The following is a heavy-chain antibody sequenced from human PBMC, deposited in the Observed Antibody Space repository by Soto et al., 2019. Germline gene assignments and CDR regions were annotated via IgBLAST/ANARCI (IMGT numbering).Heavy chain of an antibody. V-gene: IGHV3-23*01. J-gene: IGHJ4*02. CDR1: GFTFSNYA. CDR3: ATVPLRPFYFDY. D-gene: IGHD4-17*01. CDR2: ISGSGDST. Sequence: EVQLLDSGGGLVQPGGSLRLSCAASGFTFSNYAMNWVRQAPGKGLEWVSIISGSGDSTNYADSVRGRFTISRDNTKNTLYLQMTSLRAEYTAIYYCATVPLRPFYFDYGGQGTLVTVSS.